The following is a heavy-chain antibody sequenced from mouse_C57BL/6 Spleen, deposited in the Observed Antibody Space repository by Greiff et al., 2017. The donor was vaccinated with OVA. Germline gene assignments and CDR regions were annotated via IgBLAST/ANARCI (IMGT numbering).Heavy chain of an antibody. CDR3: ARDCYDYDYFDY. Sequence: EVQRVESGGGLVKPGGSLKLSCAASGFTFSSYAMSWVRQTPEKRLEWVATISDGGSYTYYPDNVKGRFTISRDNAKNNLYLQMSHLKSEDTAMYYCARDCYDYDYFDYWGQGTTLTVSS. CDR1: GFTFSSYA. J-gene: IGHJ2*01. D-gene: IGHD2-4*01. CDR2: ISDGGSYT. V-gene: IGHV5-4*01.